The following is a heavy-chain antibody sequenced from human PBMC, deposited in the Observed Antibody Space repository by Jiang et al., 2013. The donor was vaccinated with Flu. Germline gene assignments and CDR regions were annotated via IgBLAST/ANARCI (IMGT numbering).Heavy chain of an antibody. CDR3: AKGDTALVDNYYGIDV. J-gene: IGHJ6*02. CDR2: MSFDATHK. V-gene: IGHV3-30*18. D-gene: IGHD5-18*01. CDR1: GFTFRNFG. Sequence: SCVASGFTFRNFGMHWVRQAPGKGLEWVALMSFDATHKYYADSVKGRFTISRDNSKNTLFLQMNSLRADDTALYYCAKGDTALVDNYYGIDVWGQGTTVTVSS.